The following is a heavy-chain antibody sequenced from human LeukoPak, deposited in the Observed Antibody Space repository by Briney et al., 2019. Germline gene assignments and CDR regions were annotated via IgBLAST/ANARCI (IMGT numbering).Heavy chain of an antibody. CDR3: ARAGSYSSFLSPVDY. D-gene: IGHD1-26*01. CDR1: GFTVSSNY. J-gene: IGHJ4*02. V-gene: IGHV3-53*01. Sequence: GGSLRLSCAASGFTVSSNYMNWVRQAPGKGLEWVSVIYSGGSTYYADSVKGRFTISRDNSKNTLYLQMNTLRAEDTAVYYCARAGSYSSFLSPVDYWGQGTLVTVSS. CDR2: IYSGGST.